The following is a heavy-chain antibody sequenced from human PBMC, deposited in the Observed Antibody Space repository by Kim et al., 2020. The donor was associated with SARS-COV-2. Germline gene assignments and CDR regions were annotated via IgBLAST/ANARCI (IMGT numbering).Heavy chain of an antibody. D-gene: IGHD2-2*01. J-gene: IGHJ6*03. Sequence: SETLSLTCTVSGGSISSSSYYWGWIRQPPGKGLEWIGSIYYRGSTYYNPSLKSRVTISVDTSKNQFSLKLSSVTAADTAVYYCARHRTVVPADTYYYYY. V-gene: IGHV4-39*01. CDR1: GGSISSSSYY. CDR3: ARHRTVVPADTYYYYY. CDR2: IYYRGST.